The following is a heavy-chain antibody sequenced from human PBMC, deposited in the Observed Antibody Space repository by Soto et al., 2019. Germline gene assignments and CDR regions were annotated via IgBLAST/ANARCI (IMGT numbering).Heavy chain of an antibody. CDR3: AKGFYIVVVPAASTFDY. CDR2: ISGSGGST. Sequence: GGSLRLSCAASGFTFSSYAMSWVRQAPGKGLEWVSAISGSGGSTYYADSVKGRFTISRDNSKNTLYLQMNSLRAEDTAVYYCAKGFYIVVVPAASTFDYWGQGTLVTVSS. D-gene: IGHD2-2*01. J-gene: IGHJ4*02. CDR1: GFTFSSYA. V-gene: IGHV3-23*01.